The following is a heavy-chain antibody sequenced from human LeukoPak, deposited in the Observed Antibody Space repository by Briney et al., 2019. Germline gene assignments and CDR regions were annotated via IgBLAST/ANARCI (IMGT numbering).Heavy chain of an antibody. J-gene: IGHJ4*02. D-gene: IGHD6-6*01. V-gene: IGHV3-53*01. CDR3: ARGSIAALDY. CDR1: GFTVSSSY. Sequence: GGSLRLSCAASGFTVSSSYMSWVRQAPGKGLEWVSVIYSGGSTYYVDSVKGRFTISRDNSKNTLYLQMNSLRAEDTAVYYCARGSIAALDYWGQGTLVTVSS. CDR2: IYSGGST.